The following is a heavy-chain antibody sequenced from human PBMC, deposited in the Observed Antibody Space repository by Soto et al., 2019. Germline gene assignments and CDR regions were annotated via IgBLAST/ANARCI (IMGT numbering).Heavy chain of an antibody. V-gene: IGHV3-30-3*01. Sequence: QVQLVESGGGVVQPGRSLRLSCAASGFTFSSYAMHWVRQAPGKGLEWVAVISYGGSNKYYADSVKGRFTISRDNSKNTLYLQMNSLRAEDTAVYYCARAYYDSSALDYWGQGTLVTVSS. CDR3: ARAYYDSSALDY. D-gene: IGHD3-22*01. J-gene: IGHJ4*02. CDR2: ISYGGSNK. CDR1: GFTFSSYA.